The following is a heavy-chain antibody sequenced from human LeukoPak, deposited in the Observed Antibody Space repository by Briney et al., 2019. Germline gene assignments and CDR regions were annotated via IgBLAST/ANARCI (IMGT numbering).Heavy chain of an antibody. Sequence: PGGSLRLSCAASGFTFSSYGMHWVRQAPGKGLEWVAVISYDGSNKYYADSVKGRFTISRDNSKNTLYLQMNSLRAEDTAVYYCAKERGYGGNGPIDYGGQGTLVTVSS. J-gene: IGHJ4*02. D-gene: IGHD4-23*01. V-gene: IGHV3-30*18. CDR3: AKERGYGGNGPIDY. CDR1: GFTFSSYG. CDR2: ISYDGSNK.